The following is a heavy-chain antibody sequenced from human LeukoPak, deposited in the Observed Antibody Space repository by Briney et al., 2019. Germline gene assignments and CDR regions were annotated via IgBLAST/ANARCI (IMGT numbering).Heavy chain of an antibody. CDR2: IYYSGST. V-gene: IGHV4-39*01. Sequence: SETLSLTCTVSGGSISSSSYYWGWIRQPPGKGLEWIGSIYYSGSTYYNPSLKSRVTISVDTSKNQFSRKLSSVTAADTAVYYCARRRGATTHYFDYWGQGTLVTVSS. CDR3: ARRRGATTHYFDY. CDR1: GGSISSSSYY. J-gene: IGHJ4*02. D-gene: IGHD1-26*01.